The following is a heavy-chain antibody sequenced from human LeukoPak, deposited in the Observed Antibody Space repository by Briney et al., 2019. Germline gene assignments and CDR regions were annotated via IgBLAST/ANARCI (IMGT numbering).Heavy chain of an antibody. Sequence: SETLSLTCTVSGGSISSGGYYWSWIRQPPGKGLEWIGYIYHRGTTYYNPSLESRVTISVDRSKNQFSLKLSSVTAADTAMFYCARVRDPYYYYMDVWGKGTTVTVSS. V-gene: IGHV4-30-2*01. CDR3: ARVRDPYYYYMDV. D-gene: IGHD5-24*01. CDR2: IYHRGTT. J-gene: IGHJ6*03. CDR1: GGSISSGGYY.